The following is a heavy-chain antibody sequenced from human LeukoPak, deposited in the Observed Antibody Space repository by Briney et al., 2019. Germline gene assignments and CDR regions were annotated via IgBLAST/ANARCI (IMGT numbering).Heavy chain of an antibody. CDR2: ISYDGSDK. CDR3: AKDLRYCSGTSCYEASGMDV. Sequence: PGGSLRLSCAASGFTFSSYGMHWVRQAPGKGLEWVAAISYDGSDKYYADSVKGRFTISKDNSKNTLSLQMNSLRAEDTAVFFCAKDLRYCSGTSCYEASGMDVWGQGTTVTVSS. V-gene: IGHV3-30*18. J-gene: IGHJ6*02. CDR1: GFTFSSYG. D-gene: IGHD2-2*01.